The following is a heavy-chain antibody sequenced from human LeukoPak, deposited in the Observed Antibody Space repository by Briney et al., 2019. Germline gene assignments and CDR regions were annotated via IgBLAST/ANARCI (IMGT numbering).Heavy chain of an antibody. CDR1: GVSISTYY. Sequence: PSETLSLTCSVSGVSISTYYWSWIRQHPGKGLEWIGYIYYSGSTYYNPSLKRRMTISVDTSKNQFSLRLSSVTAADTAVYYCAGSRSSGYEDWFDPWGQGTLVTVSS. CDR3: AGSRSSGYEDWFDP. V-gene: IGHV4-59*06. D-gene: IGHD6-19*01. J-gene: IGHJ5*02. CDR2: IYYSGST.